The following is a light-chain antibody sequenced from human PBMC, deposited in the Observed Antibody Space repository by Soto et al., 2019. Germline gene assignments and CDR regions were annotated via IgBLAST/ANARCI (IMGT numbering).Light chain of an antibody. V-gene: IGKV3-20*01. CDR3: QQYGRSPLT. Sequence: EIVLTQSPGTLSLSPGERATLSCRASQSVSSNSLAWYQETPGQAPRLLIYAASSRATGIPDRFSGSGSGTDFTLTISRLEPEDFAVYYCQQYGRSPLTFGGGTKVDIK. CDR2: AAS. J-gene: IGKJ4*01. CDR1: QSVSSNS.